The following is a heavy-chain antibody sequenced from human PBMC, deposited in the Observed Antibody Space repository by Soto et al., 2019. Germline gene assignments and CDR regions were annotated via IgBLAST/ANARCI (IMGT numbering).Heavy chain of an antibody. CDR3: ARGGYYYDSSGTHDALAI. V-gene: IGHV4-30-2*01. CDR2: IDHSGST. CDR1: GVTMSRDGSA. D-gene: IGHD3-22*01. J-gene: IGHJ3*02. Sequence: SETLSPTCLVHGVTMSRDGSAGSLSRQPPGKGLAWIGYIDHSGSTYYNPSLKSRVTISVDRYKNQFSLKMSSVTAADTAVYYCARGGYYYDSSGTHDALAIWGQVKMVT.